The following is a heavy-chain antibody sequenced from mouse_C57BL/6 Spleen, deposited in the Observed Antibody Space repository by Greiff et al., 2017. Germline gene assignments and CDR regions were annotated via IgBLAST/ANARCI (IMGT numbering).Heavy chain of an antibody. CDR1: GYTFTSYW. D-gene: IGHD2-4*01. CDR3: ARPHYDYDRFAY. CDR2: INPSNGGT. V-gene: IGHV1-53*01. J-gene: IGHJ3*01. Sequence: QVQLQQPGAELVKPGASVKLSCKASGYTFTSYWMHWVKQRPGQGLEWIGNINPSNGGTNYNEKFKSKATLTVDKSSSTAYMQLSSLTSEDSAVYYCARPHYDYDRFAYWGQGTLVTVSA.